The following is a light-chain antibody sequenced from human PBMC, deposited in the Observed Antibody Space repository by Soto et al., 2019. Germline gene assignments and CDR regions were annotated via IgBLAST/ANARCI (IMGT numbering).Light chain of an antibody. V-gene: IGKV3-20*01. CDR3: QHYRDSPPGLT. J-gene: IGKJ4*01. CDR2: CAS. Sequence: EVVLTQSPGTLSLSPGERATLSCRASQSFSSSYLAWYQQKPGQAPRLLIYCASSRATAIPDRFSGSGSGTDFTLTISRLEPEDFVVYYCQHYRDSPPGLTFGGGTKVEIK. CDR1: QSFSSSY.